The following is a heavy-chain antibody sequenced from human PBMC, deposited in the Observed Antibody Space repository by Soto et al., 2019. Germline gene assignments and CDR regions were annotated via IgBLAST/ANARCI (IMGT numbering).Heavy chain of an antibody. CDR1: GFTFSSYW. Sequence: EVQLVESGGGLVQPGGSLRLSCAASGFTFSSYWMSWVRQAPGKGLEWVANIKQDGSEKYYVDSVKGRFTISRDNAKNSLYLQMNSLRAEDTAVYYCATFLVYYDSSGYSNWFDPWGQGTLVTVSS. V-gene: IGHV3-7*01. J-gene: IGHJ5*02. CDR3: ATFLVYYDSSGYSNWFDP. D-gene: IGHD3-22*01. CDR2: IKQDGSEK.